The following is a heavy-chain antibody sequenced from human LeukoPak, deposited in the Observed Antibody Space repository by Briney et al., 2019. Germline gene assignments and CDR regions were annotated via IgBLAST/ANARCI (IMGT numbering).Heavy chain of an antibody. Sequence: SETLSLTCTVSGGSISSYYWSWIRQPPGKGLEWIGYIYYSGSTNYNPSLKSRVTISVDTSKNQFSLKLTSVTAADTAVYYCARGPYYYDSSYMDVWGKGTTVTISS. CDR3: ARGPYYYDSSYMDV. V-gene: IGHV4-59*01. CDR1: GGSISSYY. J-gene: IGHJ6*03. CDR2: IYYSGST. D-gene: IGHD3-22*01.